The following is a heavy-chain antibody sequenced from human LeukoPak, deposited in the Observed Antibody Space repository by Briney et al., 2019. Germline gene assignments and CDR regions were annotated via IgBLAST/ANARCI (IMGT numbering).Heavy chain of an antibody. Sequence: SEALSLTCTVSGGSISSYCWSWIRQPPGKGLEWIGYIYYSGSTNYNPSLKSRVTISVDTSKNQFSLKLSSVTAADTAVYYCARAGIVATSFFDYWGQGTLVTVSS. CDR2: IYYSGST. CDR1: GGSISSYC. D-gene: IGHD5-12*01. J-gene: IGHJ4*02. V-gene: IGHV4-59*01. CDR3: ARAGIVATSFFDY.